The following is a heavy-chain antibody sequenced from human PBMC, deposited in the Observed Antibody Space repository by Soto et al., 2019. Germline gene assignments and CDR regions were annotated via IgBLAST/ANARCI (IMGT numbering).Heavy chain of an antibody. J-gene: IGHJ6*03. D-gene: IGHD6-6*01. CDR3: ASEVRYSSSSGDYYYYMDV. CDR1: GGSISTYY. CDR2: IFYSGRT. V-gene: IGHV4-59*01. Sequence: SETLSLTCTVSGGSISTYYWTWIRQPPGKGLEWIGYIFYSGRTNYNPALKSRGTISVYRSNNQFSLKLSSVTAADTAVYYCASEVRYSSSSGDYYYYMDVWGKGTTVTVSS.